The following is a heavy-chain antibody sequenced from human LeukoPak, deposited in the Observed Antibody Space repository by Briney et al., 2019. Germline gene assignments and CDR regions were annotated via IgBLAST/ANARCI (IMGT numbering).Heavy chain of an antibody. J-gene: IGHJ4*02. CDR3: ATDSDRRSDY. CDR1: GFTFSRYW. V-gene: IGHV3-7*05. CDR2: MNQDGSAK. D-gene: IGHD3-22*01. Sequence: QPGGSLRLSCAASGFTFSRYWMTWVRQAPGKGLEWVANMNQDGSAKYYVDSVKGRFTISRDNAKNSQYLQTNSLRAEDTAVYYCATDSDRRSDYWGQGTLVTVSS.